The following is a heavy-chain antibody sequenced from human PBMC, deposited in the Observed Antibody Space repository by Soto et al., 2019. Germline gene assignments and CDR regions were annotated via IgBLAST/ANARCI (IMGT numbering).Heavy chain of an antibody. D-gene: IGHD3-10*01. J-gene: IGHJ4*02. CDR3: VGGQYFFDY. CDR1: GFPFTTYG. V-gene: IGHV3-30*03. Sequence: ESGGGVVQPGRSLRLSCAASGFPFTTYGMHWVREGPGKGLEWVAVISYDGSNKYYADSMKGRFTISRDNSKNTLYLQMNSLRPEDTALYYCVGGQYFFDYRGQGTLVTASS. CDR2: ISYDGSNK.